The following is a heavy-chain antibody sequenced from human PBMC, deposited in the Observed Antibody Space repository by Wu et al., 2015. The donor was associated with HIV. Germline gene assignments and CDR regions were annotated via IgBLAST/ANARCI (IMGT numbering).Heavy chain of an antibody. V-gene: IGHV1-69-2*01. CDR2: VDPEDGET. J-gene: IGHJ6*02. D-gene: IGHD2-2*01. CDR3: ATVADIVVVPAAIRYYYYGMDV. Sequence: EVQLVQSGAEVKKPGATVKISCKVSGYTFTDYYMHWVQQAPGKGLEWMGLVDPEDGETIYAEKFQGRVTITADTSTDTAYMELSSLRSEDTAVYYCATVADIVVVPAAIRYYYYGMDVWGQGTTVTVSS. CDR1: GYTFTDYY.